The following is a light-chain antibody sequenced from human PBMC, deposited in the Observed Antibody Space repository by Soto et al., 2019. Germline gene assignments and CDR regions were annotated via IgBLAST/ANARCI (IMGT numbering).Light chain of an antibody. J-gene: IGKJ4*01. CDR3: QQRSNCPLP. CDR1: QSVSSY. V-gene: IGKV3-11*01. Sequence: VLPQYTGTLSLSPGERATLSCMASQSVSSYLSWYPQNPGQAPRLLIHDASNRATGIPARFSGSGSGTDFTLTIINRDPETFAVYNFQQRSNCPLPCSGGTKVEIK. CDR2: DAS.